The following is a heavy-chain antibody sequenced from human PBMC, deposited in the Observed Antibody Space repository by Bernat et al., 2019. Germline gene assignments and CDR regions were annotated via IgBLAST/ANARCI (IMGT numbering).Heavy chain of an antibody. CDR3: ARDRRVYGMDV. J-gene: IGHJ6*02. V-gene: IGHV3-7*03. CDR2: IKPDGSEM. CDR1: GFNINSYW. Sequence: EVQVVESGGGLVKPGGSLRLSCAASGFNINSYWTTWVRLAPGKGLEWVANIKPDGSEMFYVDSVKGRFTISRDNSKNSLDLQMNSLRAEDTAVYYCARDRRVYGMDVWGQGTTVTVSS.